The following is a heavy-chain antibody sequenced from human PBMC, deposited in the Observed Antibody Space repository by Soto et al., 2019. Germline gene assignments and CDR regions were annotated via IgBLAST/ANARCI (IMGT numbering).Heavy chain of an antibody. Sequence: EVQLVESGGGLVQPGGSLKLSCAASGFTFSGSAMHWVRQASGKGLEWVGRIRSKANNNATVYAASVKGRFTISRDVSKNTAHLQMNRLKTEDTAVYYCARHALQYCGGDCYLLPYFDLWGRGTLVTVSS. CDR1: GFTFSGSA. CDR3: ARHALQYCGGDCYLLPYFDL. V-gene: IGHV3-73*02. CDR2: IRSKANNNAT. J-gene: IGHJ2*01. D-gene: IGHD2-21*02.